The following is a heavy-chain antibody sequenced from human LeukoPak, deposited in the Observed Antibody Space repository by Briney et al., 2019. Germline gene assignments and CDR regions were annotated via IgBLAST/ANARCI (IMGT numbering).Heavy chain of an antibody. V-gene: IGHV1-2*02. Sequence: ASVKVSCKASGYTFTGYYMHWVRQAPGQGLEWMGWINPNSGGTNYAQKFQGRVTMTRDTSISTAYMELNRLRSDDTAVYYCARGRGVPAAKNAFDIWGQGTMVTVSS. CDR3: ARGRGVPAAKNAFDI. CDR1: GYTFTGYY. CDR2: INPNSGGT. J-gene: IGHJ3*02. D-gene: IGHD2-2*01.